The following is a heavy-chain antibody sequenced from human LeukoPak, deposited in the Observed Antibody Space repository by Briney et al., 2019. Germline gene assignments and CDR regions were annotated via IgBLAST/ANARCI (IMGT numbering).Heavy chain of an antibody. Sequence: PGGSLRLSCVASGFTFNSYSMHWVRQAPGKGLEWVAVISRDGSTKYYADSVKGRFTISRDNSEKTLYLQMNSLRAEDTAVYYCTRDRIPSTAYYGMDVWGQGTTVAVSS. CDR2: ISRDGSTK. J-gene: IGHJ6*02. CDR3: TRDRIPSTAYYGMDV. V-gene: IGHV3-30-3*01. D-gene: IGHD4-17*01. CDR1: GFTFNSYS.